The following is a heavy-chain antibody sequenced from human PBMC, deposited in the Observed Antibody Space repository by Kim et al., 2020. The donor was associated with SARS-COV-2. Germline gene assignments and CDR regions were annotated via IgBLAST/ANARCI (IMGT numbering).Heavy chain of an antibody. V-gene: IGHV1-69*04. CDR3: ATLEMATTPYYFDY. Sequence: SVKVSCKASGGTFSSYAISWVRQAPGQGLEWMGRIIPILGIANYAQKFQGRVTITADKSTSTAYMELSSLRSEDTAVYYCATLEMATTPYYFDYWGQGTLVTVSS. D-gene: IGHD1-1*01. CDR1: GGTFSSYA. J-gene: IGHJ4*02. CDR2: IIPILGIA.